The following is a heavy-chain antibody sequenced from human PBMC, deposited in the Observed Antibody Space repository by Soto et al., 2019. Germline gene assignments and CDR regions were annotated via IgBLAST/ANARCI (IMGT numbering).Heavy chain of an antibody. J-gene: IGHJ6*03. V-gene: IGHV3-53*04. CDR2: IYSGGST. CDR3: ARALGFRAYYMDV. Sequence: GGSLRLSCAASGFTVSSNYMSWVRQAPGKGLEWVSVIYSGGSTYYADSVKGRFTISRHNSKNTLYLQMNSLRAEDTAVYYCARALGFRAYYMDVWGKGTTVTVSS. CDR1: GFTVSSNY. D-gene: IGHD2-15*01.